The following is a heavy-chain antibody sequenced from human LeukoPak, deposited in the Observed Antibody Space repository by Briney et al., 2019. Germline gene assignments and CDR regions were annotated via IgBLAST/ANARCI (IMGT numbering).Heavy chain of an antibody. V-gene: IGHV3-30*03. Sequence: GGSLRLSCAASGFTFSSYGMHWVRQAPGKGLEWVAVISYDGSNKYYADSVKGRFTISRDNSKNTLYLQMNSLRAEGTAVYYCAREGYYGSGSPPSLYFDYWGQGTLVIVSS. CDR1: GFTFSSYG. J-gene: IGHJ4*02. CDR3: AREGYYGSGSPPSLYFDY. CDR2: ISYDGSNK. D-gene: IGHD3-10*01.